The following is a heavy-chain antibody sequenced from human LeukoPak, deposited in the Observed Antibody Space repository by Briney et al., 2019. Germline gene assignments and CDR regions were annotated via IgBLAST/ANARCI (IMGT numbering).Heavy chain of an antibody. J-gene: IGHJ6*02. V-gene: IGHV7-4-1*02. CDR2: INTNPGNP. Sequence: ASVKVSCKASGYTFTSYAMNWVRQAPGQGLEWMGWINTNPGNPTYAQGFTGRFVFSLDTSVSTAYLQISSLEAEDTAVYYCARVYDEPYYYYGMDVWGQGTTVTVSS. CDR3: ARVYDEPYYYYGMDV. D-gene: IGHD3-16*01. CDR1: GYTFTSYA.